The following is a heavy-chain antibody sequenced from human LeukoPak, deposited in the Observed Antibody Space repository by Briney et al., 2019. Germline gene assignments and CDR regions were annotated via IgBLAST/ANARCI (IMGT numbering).Heavy chain of an antibody. CDR2: ISGNGVST. CDR3: AKSVESAVTTNPYFDY. J-gene: IGHJ4*02. V-gene: IGHV3-23*01. D-gene: IGHD4-17*01. Sequence: PGGSLRLSCAASGFTFSDYAMSWVRQALGKGLKWVLVISGNGVSTYNADSVKGRFTISRDNSKNTLYLQMNSLRAEDTAVYYCAKSVESAVTTNPYFDYWGQGILVTVSS. CDR1: GFTFSDYA.